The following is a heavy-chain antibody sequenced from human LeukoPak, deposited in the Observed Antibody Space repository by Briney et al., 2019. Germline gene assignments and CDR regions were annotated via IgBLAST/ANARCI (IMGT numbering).Heavy chain of an antibody. J-gene: IGHJ6*03. CDR2: IYYSGST. Sequence: SETLSLTCTVSGGSISSYYWSWIRQPPGKGLEWIGYIYYSGSTNYNPSLKSRVTISVDTSKNQFSLKLSSVTAADTAVYYCARGRFYGSGSYYYYYYYMDVWGKGTTVTVSS. V-gene: IGHV4-59*01. CDR1: GGSISSYY. D-gene: IGHD3-10*01. CDR3: ARGRFYGSGSYYYYYYYMDV.